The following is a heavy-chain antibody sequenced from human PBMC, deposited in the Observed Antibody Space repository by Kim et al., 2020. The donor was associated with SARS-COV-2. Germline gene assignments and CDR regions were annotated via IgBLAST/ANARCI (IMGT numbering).Heavy chain of an antibody. J-gene: IGHJ1*01. D-gene: IGHD3-22*01. CDR2: IYSGGST. CDR1: GFTVSSNY. CDR3: ARDFKSRGYYS. Sequence: GGSLRLSCAASGFTVSSNYMSWVRQAPGKGLEWVSAIYSGGSTYYADSVKARFTISRDNPKNTLYLQMNSLRAEDTAVYYWARDFKSRGYYSWSQGTLVT. V-gene: IGHV3-53*01.